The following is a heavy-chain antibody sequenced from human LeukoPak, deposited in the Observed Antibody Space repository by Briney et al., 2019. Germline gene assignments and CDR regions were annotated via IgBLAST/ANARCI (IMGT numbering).Heavy chain of an antibody. Sequence: KPGGSLRLSCAASGFTFSSYSMNWVRQAPGKGLEWVSSVSSSSSYIYYADSVKGRFTISRDNAKNSLYLQMNSLRAEDTAVYYCARDPGTAAAGEIDYWGQGTLVTVSS. CDR2: VSSSSSYI. CDR1: GFTFSSYS. J-gene: IGHJ4*02. CDR3: ARDPGTAAAGEIDY. V-gene: IGHV3-21*01. D-gene: IGHD6-13*01.